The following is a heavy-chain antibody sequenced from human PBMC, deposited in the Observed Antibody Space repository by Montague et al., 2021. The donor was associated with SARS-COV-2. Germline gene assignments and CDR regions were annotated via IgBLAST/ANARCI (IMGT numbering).Heavy chain of an antibody. CDR3: ARAANILSGFYNHPFEY. Sequence: SETLSLTCTVSGGSVISDTYFWSWIRQPPGKGLEWIAYIYDSDTTNNNPSFWSRVSMSSDRSKNQFSLKLTSLTPADTAVYYCARAANILSGFYNHPFEYWGQGILVTVSS. D-gene: IGHD3-9*01. J-gene: IGHJ4*02. V-gene: IGHV4-61*01. CDR1: GGSVISDTYF. CDR2: IYDSDTT.